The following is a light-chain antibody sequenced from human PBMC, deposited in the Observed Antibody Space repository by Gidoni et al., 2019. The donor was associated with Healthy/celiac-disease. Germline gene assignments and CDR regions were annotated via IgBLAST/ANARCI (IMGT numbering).Light chain of an antibody. CDR1: QSVSSY. J-gene: IGKJ4*01. V-gene: IGKV3-11*01. CDR3: QQLSNWPPWLT. Sequence: EIVLTQSPATLSLSQGESATLTCRASQSVSSYLAWYQQKPGQAHRRLIYDASNSATGIPARFRGSGSGTDFTLTISSLEPEDFAVYYCQQLSNWPPWLTFGGGTKVEIK. CDR2: DAS.